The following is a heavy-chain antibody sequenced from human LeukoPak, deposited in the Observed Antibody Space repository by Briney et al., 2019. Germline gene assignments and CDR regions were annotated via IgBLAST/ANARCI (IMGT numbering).Heavy chain of an antibody. V-gene: IGHV1-18*01. J-gene: IGHJ6*03. D-gene: IGHD6-19*01. CDR1: GYTSTNYG. Sequence: GASVKVSCKASGYTSTNYGVSWVRQAPGQGLEWMGWISAYNGNTNYAQKLQGRVTMTTDTSTSTAYMELRSLRSDDTAVYYCARGGEVNGWSQVVSYYSYMDVWGKGTTVTVSS. CDR3: ARGGEVNGWSQVVSYYSYMDV. CDR2: ISAYNGNT.